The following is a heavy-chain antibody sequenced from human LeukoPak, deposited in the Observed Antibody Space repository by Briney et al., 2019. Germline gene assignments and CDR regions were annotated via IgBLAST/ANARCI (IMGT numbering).Heavy chain of an antibody. Sequence: SETLSLTRTVSRGYVIRGSYYGSWIRQPPGKGLEWIGYIYYSGSTNYNPSLKSRVTISVDTSKNQFSLKLSSVTAADTIVFYCARDARGSYGYCGGDCYSFDYWGQGTLVTVSS. J-gene: IGHJ4*02. CDR2: IYYSGST. D-gene: IGHD2-21*02. CDR1: RGYVIRGSYY. CDR3: ARDARGSYGYCGGDCYSFDY. V-gene: IGHV4-61*01.